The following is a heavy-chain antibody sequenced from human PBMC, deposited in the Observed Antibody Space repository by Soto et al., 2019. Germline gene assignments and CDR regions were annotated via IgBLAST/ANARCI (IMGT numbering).Heavy chain of an antibody. CDR3: ARGCFYDFWSGYQNWFDP. Sequence: PSETLSLTCTVSGGSISSSSYYWGWIRQPPGQGLEWIGSIYYSWSTYYNPSLKSRVTISVDTSKNQFSLKLSSVTAADTAVYYCARGCFYDFWSGYQNWFDPWGQGTLVTVSS. J-gene: IGHJ5*02. D-gene: IGHD3-3*01. CDR2: IYYSWST. CDR1: GGSISSSSYY. V-gene: IGHV4-39*01.